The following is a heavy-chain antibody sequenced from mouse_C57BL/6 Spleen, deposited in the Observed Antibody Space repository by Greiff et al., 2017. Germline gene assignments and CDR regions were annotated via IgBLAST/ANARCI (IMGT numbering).Heavy chain of an antibody. CDR1: GYTFTSYW. Sequence: VQLQQPGAELVKPGASVKLSCKASGYTFTSYWMQWVKQRPGQGLEWIGEIDPSDSYTNYNQKFKGKATLTVDTSSSPAYMQLSSLTSEDSAVYYCARDMRSNYVSYYFDYWGQGTTLTVSS. V-gene: IGHV1-50*01. D-gene: IGHD2-5*01. CDR2: IDPSDSYT. J-gene: IGHJ2*01. CDR3: ARDMRSNYVSYYFDY.